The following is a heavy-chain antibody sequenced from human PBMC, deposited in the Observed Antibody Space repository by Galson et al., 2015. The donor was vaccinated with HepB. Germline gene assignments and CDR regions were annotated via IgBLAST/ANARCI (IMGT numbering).Heavy chain of an antibody. CDR2: ISGSGTTI. J-gene: IGHJ4*02. D-gene: IGHD3-22*01. V-gene: IGHV3-48*01. CDR3: SRGDSGHDRIFDF. CDR1: GFTFSSYT. Sequence: SLRLSCAASGFTFSSYTMSWVRQAPGKGLEWVSYISGSGTTIYYADSVKGRFTISRDNAKNSLYLQMDSLRAEDTAVYDYSRGDSGHDRIFDFWGQGTLVTVSS.